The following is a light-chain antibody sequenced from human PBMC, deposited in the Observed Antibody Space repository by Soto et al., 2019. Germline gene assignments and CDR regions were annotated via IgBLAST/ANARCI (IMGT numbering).Light chain of an antibody. Sequence: DIQMTQSPSTLSASVGDRVTITCGASQSIGDSLAWYQQKPGKAPYLLISDVSSLERGVPSRFSGSGSGTEFTLTISSMQPDDFATFYCQQYNGYSRTFGQGTKVDI. V-gene: IGKV1-5*01. CDR1: QSIGDS. CDR3: QQYNGYSRT. J-gene: IGKJ1*01. CDR2: DVS.